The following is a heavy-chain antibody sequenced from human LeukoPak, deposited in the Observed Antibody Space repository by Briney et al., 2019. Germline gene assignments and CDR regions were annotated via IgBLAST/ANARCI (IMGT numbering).Heavy chain of an antibody. J-gene: IGHJ6*03. CDR2: IYYSGST. CDR1: GGSISSSSYY. D-gene: IGHD5-24*01. Sequence: SETLSLTCTVSGGSISSSSYYWGWIRQPPGKGLEWIGSIYYSGSTYYNPSLKSRVTISVDTSKNQFSLKLSSVTAADTAVYYCARLLVGGYNFFEFDYYYYMDVWGKGTTVTVSS. CDR3: ARLLVGGYNFFEFDYYYYMDV. V-gene: IGHV4-39*07.